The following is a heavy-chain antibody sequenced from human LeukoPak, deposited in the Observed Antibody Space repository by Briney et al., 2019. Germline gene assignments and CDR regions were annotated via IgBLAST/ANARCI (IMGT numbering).Heavy chain of an antibody. J-gene: IGHJ4*02. CDR3: ARGYMGITSFFDY. D-gene: IGHD3-10*01. V-gene: IGHV1-18*01. CDR1: GYTFTTYG. CDR2: ISGYKGNT. Sequence: ASVKVSCKASGYTFTTYGVSWVRQAPGQGVEWVGWISGYKGNTNYAQKFQGRVTVTTDTSTSTAYMDLRSLKSDDTAVYFCARGYMGITSFFDYWGQGTLVTVSS.